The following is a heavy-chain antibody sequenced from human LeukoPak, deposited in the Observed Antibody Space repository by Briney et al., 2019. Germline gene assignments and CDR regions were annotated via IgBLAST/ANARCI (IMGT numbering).Heavy chain of an antibody. J-gene: IGHJ4*02. CDR1: GFTFNTYA. CDR2: INAYGGNT. D-gene: IGHD3-9*01. Sequence: GGSLRLSCAASGFTFNTYAMTWVRQAPGKGLEWVSSINAYGGNTYYVDSVKGRFTIFRDNSKNTLYLQMHSLRVEDTAVYYCARILXGFGSDXWGQGTLVTVSS. V-gene: IGHV3-23*01. CDR3: ARILXGFGSDX.